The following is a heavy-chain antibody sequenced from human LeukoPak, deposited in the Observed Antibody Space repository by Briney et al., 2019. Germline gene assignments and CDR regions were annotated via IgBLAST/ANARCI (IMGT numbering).Heavy chain of an antibody. Sequence: GGSLRLSCVASGFTFSNYVMSWVRQAPGKGLEWVSGISGNGGSTYNADSVKGRFTISRDNSYNTLYLQMNSLRAEDTAVYYCAKGMRQFDYWGQGTLVTVSS. V-gene: IGHV3-23*01. CDR1: GFTFSNYV. CDR3: AKGMRQFDY. CDR2: ISGNGGST. J-gene: IGHJ4*02.